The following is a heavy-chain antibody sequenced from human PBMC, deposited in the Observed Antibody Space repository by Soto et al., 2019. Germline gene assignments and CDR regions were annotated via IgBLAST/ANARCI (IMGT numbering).Heavy chain of an antibody. CDR3: ARDPYGEYFDC. J-gene: IGHJ4*02. Sequence: QVQLVESGGGVVKPGSSLRLSCAASGFTFSSNAMHWVRQAPGKGLEWMAMILDDGASEYYADSVKGRFTISRDNSKNMWYLQMNRLRAEDTAVYYCARDPYGEYFDCWGQGTLVTVSS. CDR2: ILDDGASE. D-gene: IGHD2-21*01. V-gene: IGHV3-30-3*01. CDR1: GFTFSSNA.